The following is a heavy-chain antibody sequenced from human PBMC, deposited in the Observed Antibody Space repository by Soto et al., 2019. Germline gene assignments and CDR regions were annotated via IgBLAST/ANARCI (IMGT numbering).Heavy chain of an antibody. CDR3: ASSREKGIGYYYYYYMDV. CDR1: GDSVSSNSAA. J-gene: IGHJ6*03. V-gene: IGHV6-1*01. D-gene: IGHD1-26*01. CDR2: TYYRSKWYN. Sequence: SQTLSLTCAISGDSVSSNSAAWNWIRQSPSRGLVWLGRTYYRSKWYNDYAVSVKSRITINPDTSKNQFSLQLNSVTPEDTAVYYCASSREKGIGYYYYYYMDVWGKGTTVTVSS.